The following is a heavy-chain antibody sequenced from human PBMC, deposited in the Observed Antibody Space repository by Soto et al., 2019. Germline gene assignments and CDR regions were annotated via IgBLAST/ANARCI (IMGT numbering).Heavy chain of an antibody. J-gene: IGHJ4*02. V-gene: IGHV3-23*01. CDR3: AKFREGGAWHWDY. D-gene: IGHD1-1*01. CDR2: ISDSGGST. CDR1: GFTFSSSG. Sequence: EVQLLESGGGLVQPGGSLRLSCAASGFTFSSSGMSWVRQTPGKGLEWVSAISDSGGSTYHADSVKDRLSTSRDNSKNSLYVHMNMLGAEAAALYDCAKFREGGAWHWDYGGQGTLVTVSS.